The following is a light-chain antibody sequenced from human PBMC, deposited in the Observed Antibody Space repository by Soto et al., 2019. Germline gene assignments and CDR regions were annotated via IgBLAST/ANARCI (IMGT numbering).Light chain of an antibody. V-gene: IGKV1-8*01. CDR3: QQYLSYPYT. Sequence: AIRMTQSPSSFSASTGDRVTITCRASQGISSYLAWYQQKPGKAPKLLIYAAATLQRGAPSRFSAGGSGTDFSLTISRLQSEDFATYYCQQYLSYPYTFGQGTKLEI. CDR1: QGISSY. J-gene: IGKJ2*01. CDR2: AAA.